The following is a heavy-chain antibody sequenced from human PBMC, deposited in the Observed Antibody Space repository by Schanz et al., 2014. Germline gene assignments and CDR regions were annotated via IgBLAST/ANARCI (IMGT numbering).Heavy chain of an antibody. V-gene: IGHV3-23*04. Sequence: EVQLVESGGGLVQPGGSLRLSCAASGFTFSSYWMHWVRQVPGKGLVWVSAISGSGGSTYYADSVKGRFTISRDNSKNTLYLQMNSLRAEDTAVYYCARKVVATIGGYYDNWGQGTLVIVSS. CDR2: ISGSGGST. CDR1: GFTFSSYW. D-gene: IGHD5-12*01. CDR3: ARKVVATIGGYYDN. J-gene: IGHJ4*02.